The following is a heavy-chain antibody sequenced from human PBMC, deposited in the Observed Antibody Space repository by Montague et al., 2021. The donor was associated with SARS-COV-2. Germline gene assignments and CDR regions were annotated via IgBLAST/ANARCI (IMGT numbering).Heavy chain of an antibody. D-gene: IGHD3-10*01. CDR3: ARSMIRGGLNWFDP. J-gene: IGHJ5*02. CDR2: IYQSGTT. CDR1: GASISNGGYT. Sequence: TLSLTCAVSGASISNGGYTWSWIRRPPGKGLEWIGYIYQSGTTRYXXXXKXRVTMSVDKSKNQFSLQLTSVIAADTAIYFCARSMIRGGLNWFDPWGRGTRVTASP. V-gene: IGHV4-30-2*01.